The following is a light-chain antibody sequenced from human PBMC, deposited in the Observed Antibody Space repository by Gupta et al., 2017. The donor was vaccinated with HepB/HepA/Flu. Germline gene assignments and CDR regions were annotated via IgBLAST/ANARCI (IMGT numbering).Light chain of an antibody. CDR1: QGVRSY. V-gene: IGKV1-9*01. Sequence: DIEFTQSPSFLSASVGDRVTITCRASQGVRSYLAWYQQKPGKAPKLLIYFASNLQSGVPSRFSGSGSGTEFTLTISSLQPEDFATYYCQQPNSFPITFGEGTKVEIK. J-gene: IGKJ4*01. CDR2: FAS. CDR3: QQPNSFPIT.